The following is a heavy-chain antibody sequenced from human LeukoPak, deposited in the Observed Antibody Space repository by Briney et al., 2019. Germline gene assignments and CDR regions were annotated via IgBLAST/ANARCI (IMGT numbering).Heavy chain of an antibody. CDR2: IYTSGST. J-gene: IGHJ6*03. CDR1: GGSISSGSYY. D-gene: IGHD6-13*01. Sequence: SQTLSLTCTVSGGSISSGSYYWSWIRQPAGKGLEWVGRIYTSGSTNYNPSLKSRVTISVDTSKNQFSLKLSSVTAADTAVYYCARNPGATAGYYYYYMDVWGKGTTVTVSS. CDR3: ARNPGATAGYYYYYMDV. V-gene: IGHV4-61*02.